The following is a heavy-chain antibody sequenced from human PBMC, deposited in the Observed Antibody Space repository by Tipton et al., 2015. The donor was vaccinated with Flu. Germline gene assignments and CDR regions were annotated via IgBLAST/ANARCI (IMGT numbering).Heavy chain of an antibody. CDR1: GYSISSGYY. D-gene: IGHD6-19*01. CDR2: IYHSGST. Sequence: TLSLTCTVSGYSISSGYYWGWIRQPPGKGLEWIGSIYHSGSTYYNPSLKSRVTISVDTPKNQFSLQLSSVTAADTAVYYCARDLGGHSSGWKGPFDYWGQGTLVTVSS. J-gene: IGHJ4*02. CDR3: ARDLGGHSSGWKGPFDY. V-gene: IGHV4-38-2*02.